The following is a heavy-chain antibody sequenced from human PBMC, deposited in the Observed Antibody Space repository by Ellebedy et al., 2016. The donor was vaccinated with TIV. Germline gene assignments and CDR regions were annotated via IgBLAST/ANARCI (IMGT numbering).Heavy chain of an antibody. D-gene: IGHD6-13*01. CDR3: AKEHTSSWYHSGIDY. Sequence: GESLKISCAASGFTFSSYGLHWVRQAPGKGLDWVAVISYDGSERYYAESLKDRLTISRDNSKNTLYLQIDSLRPDDTAVYYCAKEHTSSWYHSGIDYWGQGTLVTVSS. V-gene: IGHV3-30*18. J-gene: IGHJ4*02. CDR1: GFTFSSYG. CDR2: ISYDGSER.